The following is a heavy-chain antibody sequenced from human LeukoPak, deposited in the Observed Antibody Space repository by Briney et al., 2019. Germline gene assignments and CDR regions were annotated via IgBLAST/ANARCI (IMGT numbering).Heavy chain of an antibody. CDR1: GYTFTSYG. J-gene: IGHJ6*03. D-gene: IGHD3-10*01. CDR3: AKGSADPSYYYMDV. V-gene: IGHV1-18*01. CDR2: ISAYNGNT. Sequence: ASVKVSCKASGYTFTSYGISWVRQAPGQGLEWMGWISAYNGNTNYAQKLQGRVTMTTDTSTSTAYMELRSLRSDDTAVYYCAKGSADPSYYYMDVWGKGTTVTVSS.